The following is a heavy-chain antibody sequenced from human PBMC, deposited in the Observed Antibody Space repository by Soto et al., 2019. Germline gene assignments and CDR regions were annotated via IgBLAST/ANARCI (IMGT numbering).Heavy chain of an antibody. D-gene: IGHD3-10*01. J-gene: IGHJ4*02. CDR1: GYTFTSYD. Sequence: ASVKVSCKASGYTFTSYDINWVRQATGQGLEWMGWMNPNSGNTGYAQKFQGRVTMTRNTSISTAYMELSSLRSEDTAVYYCARIRRAVRGVIDYWGQGTLVTVSS. V-gene: IGHV1-8*01. CDR3: ARIRRAVRGVIDY. CDR2: MNPNSGNT.